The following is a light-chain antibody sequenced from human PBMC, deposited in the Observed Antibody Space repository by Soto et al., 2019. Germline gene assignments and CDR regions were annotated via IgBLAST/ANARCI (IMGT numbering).Light chain of an antibody. CDR1: QSVSSSF. CDR2: AVS. CDR3: QQYVSTPWT. V-gene: IGKV3-20*01. J-gene: IGKJ1*01. Sequence: EIVLTQSPGTLSLSPGERATLSCRASQSVSSSFLGWYQQRPGQAPRLLIYAVSNRATGIPDRFSGSGSGTDFTLTISRLEPEDFAVYYCQQYVSTPWTFGQGTQVEIK.